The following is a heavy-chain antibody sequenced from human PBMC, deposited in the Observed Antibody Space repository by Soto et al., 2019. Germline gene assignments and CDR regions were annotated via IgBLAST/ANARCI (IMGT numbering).Heavy chain of an antibody. V-gene: IGHV4-30-4*01. CDR3: ASRKSSPYFDY. D-gene: IGHD3-10*01. J-gene: IGHJ4*02. CDR2: IYYSGST. Sequence: TSETLSLTCTVSGGSISSGDYYWSWIRQPPGKGLEWIGYIYYSGSTYYNPSLKSRVTISVDTSKNQFSLKLSSVTAADTAVYYCASRKSSPYFDYGGQGPLVPVPS. CDR1: GGSISSGDYY.